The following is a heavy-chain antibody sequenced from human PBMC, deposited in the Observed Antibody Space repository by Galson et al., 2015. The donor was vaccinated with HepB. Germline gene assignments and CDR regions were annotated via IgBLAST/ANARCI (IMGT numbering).Heavy chain of an antibody. J-gene: IGHJ5*02. CDR1: GYTFTNYG. Sequence: SVKVSCKASGYTFTNYGITWVRQAPGQGLEWMGWIRPYNGNTKYAQKFQGRVTMTTDTSTSTAYMELRSLRSDDTAVYYCARVEGDDYNSYWFDPWGQGTLVTVSS. V-gene: IGHV1-18*01. CDR2: IRPYNGNT. CDR3: ARVEGDDYNSYWFDP. D-gene: IGHD5-24*01.